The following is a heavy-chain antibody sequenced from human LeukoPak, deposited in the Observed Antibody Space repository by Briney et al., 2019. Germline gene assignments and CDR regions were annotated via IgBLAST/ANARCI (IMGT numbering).Heavy chain of an antibody. CDR2: IYYSGST. D-gene: IGHD2-15*01. J-gene: IGHJ4*02. V-gene: IGHV4-30-4*01. CDR3: ARYSVVVAIHFDY. Sequence: MTSETLSLTCTVSGGSISSGDYYWSWIRQPPGKGLEWIGYIYYSGSTYYNPSLKGRVTISVDTSKNQFSLKLSSVTAADTAVYYCARYSVVVAIHFDYWGQGTLVTVSS. CDR1: GGSISSGDYY.